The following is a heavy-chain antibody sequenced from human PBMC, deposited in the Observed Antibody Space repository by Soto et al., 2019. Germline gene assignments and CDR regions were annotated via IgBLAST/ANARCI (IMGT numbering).Heavy chain of an antibody. CDR2: MNPNSGNT. CDR1: GYTFTSYD. J-gene: IGHJ6*03. Sequence: ASVKVSCKASGYTFTSYDINWVRQATGQGLEWMGWMNPNSGNTGYAQKFQGRVTMTRNTSISTAYMELSSLRSEDTAVYYCARAARGGYDILTGYYFPVGYYYYMDVWGKGTTVTVS. CDR3: ARAARGGYDILTGYYFPVGYYYYMDV. V-gene: IGHV1-8*01. D-gene: IGHD3-9*01.